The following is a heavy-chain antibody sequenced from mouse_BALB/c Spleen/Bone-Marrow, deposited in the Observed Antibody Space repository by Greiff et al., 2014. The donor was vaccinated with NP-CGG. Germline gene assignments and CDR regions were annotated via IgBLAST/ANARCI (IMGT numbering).Heavy chain of an antibody. Sequence: EVQVVESGGGLVQPGGSLRLSCAPSGFTFTDYCMSWVRQPPGKALEWLGFIRNKANGYTTEYSASVKGRFTISRDNSQSILYLQMNTLRAEDSATYYRATGWFAYWGQGTLVTVSA. CDR2: IRNKANGYTT. V-gene: IGHV7-3*02. J-gene: IGHJ3*01. CDR3: ATGWFAY. CDR1: GFTFTDYC.